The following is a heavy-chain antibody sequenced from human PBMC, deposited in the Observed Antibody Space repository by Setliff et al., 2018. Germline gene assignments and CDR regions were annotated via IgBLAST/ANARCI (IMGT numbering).Heavy chain of an antibody. CDR2: LHTSGST. CDR1: GGSLNSGSYY. D-gene: IGHD1-26*01. CDR3: ARDSTILGATDH. J-gene: IGHJ5*02. V-gene: IGHV4-61*02. Sequence: KPSETLSLTCAVSGGSLNSGSYYWSWIRQSTERGLEWLGRLHTSGSTTYNPALNSRVTISVDTSTNQFSLRLTSLTAADTAVYFCARDSTILGATDHWGQGTLVTVSS.